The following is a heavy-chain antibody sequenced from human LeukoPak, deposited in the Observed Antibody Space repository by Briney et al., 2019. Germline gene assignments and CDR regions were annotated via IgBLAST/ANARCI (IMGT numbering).Heavy chain of an antibody. V-gene: IGHV4-39*07. Sequence: SETLSLTCTVSGGSISSSSYYWGWLRQPPGKGLEWFGSIYYSGTTYYNPSLKSRVTISVDTSKNQFSLKLSSVTAADTAVYYCARWTSMLFDYWGQGTLVTVSS. CDR1: GGSISSSSYY. CDR2: IYYSGTT. D-gene: IGHD3-10*02. CDR3: ARWTSMLFDY. J-gene: IGHJ4*02.